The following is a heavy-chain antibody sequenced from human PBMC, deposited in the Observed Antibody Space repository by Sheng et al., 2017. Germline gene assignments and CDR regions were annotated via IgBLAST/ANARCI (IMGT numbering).Heavy chain of an antibody. Sequence: QVQLVQSGAEVKRPGASVKVSCRASGYTFTSYGITWVRQAPGQGLEWMGGIIPILRLVDYGEKFQGRLTISEDRVTSTVYMELHSLTSDDTAIYYCAREREDGYHSAFEIWGQGTIVTVSS. CDR2: IIPILRLV. CDR1: GYTFTSYG. V-gene: IGHV1-69*10. D-gene: IGHD5-12*01. J-gene: IGHJ3*02. CDR3: AREREDGYHSAFEI.